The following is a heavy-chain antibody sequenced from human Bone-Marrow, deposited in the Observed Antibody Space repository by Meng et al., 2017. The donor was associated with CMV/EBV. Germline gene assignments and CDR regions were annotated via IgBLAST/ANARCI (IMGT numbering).Heavy chain of an antibody. Sequence: GESLKISCAASGFTLGSYWMSWVRQAPGKGLECVANIWHDGSAKYYVDSVKGRFIISRDNAKNSLYLQMNSLRAEDTAVYYCARDRLRGVVVPAATLNWFDPWGQGTLVTVSS. J-gene: IGHJ5*02. CDR2: IWHDGSAK. CDR3: ARDRLRGVVVPAATLNWFDP. D-gene: IGHD2-2*01. V-gene: IGHV3-7*01. CDR1: GFTLGSYW.